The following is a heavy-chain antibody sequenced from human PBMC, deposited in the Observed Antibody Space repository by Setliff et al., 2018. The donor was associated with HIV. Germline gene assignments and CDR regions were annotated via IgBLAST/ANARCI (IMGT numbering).Heavy chain of an antibody. Sequence: SETLSLTCTVSSDSIRFYYWTWIRQPPGKGLEWIGNVYYTGSTNYNPSLKSRITISIDTSKSQFSLKLTSVAAADTAVYYCAREDYYDSYWGQGTLVTVSS. D-gene: IGHD3-22*01. CDR1: SDSIRFYY. J-gene: IGHJ4*02. CDR3: AREDYYDSY. V-gene: IGHV4-59*01. CDR2: VYYTGST.